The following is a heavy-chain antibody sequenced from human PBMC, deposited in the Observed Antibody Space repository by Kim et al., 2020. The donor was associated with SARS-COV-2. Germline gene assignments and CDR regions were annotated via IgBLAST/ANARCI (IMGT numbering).Heavy chain of an antibody. V-gene: IGHV3-64D*06. J-gene: IGHJ4*02. D-gene: IGHD3-10*01. CDR3: VKDLGELGDY. CDR2: ST. Sequence: STYFADYGKGRFTISRDNSKNTLYLQMSSLRPEDTAVYYCVKDLGELGDYWGQGTLVTVSS.